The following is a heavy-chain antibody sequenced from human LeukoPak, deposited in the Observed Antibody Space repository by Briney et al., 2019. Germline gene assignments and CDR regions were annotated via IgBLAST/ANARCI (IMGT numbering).Heavy chain of an antibody. J-gene: IGHJ5*02. CDR3: AKEVVVVPAAMGNWFDP. D-gene: IGHD2-2*01. Sequence: GGSLRLSCAASGFSVSSNYMSWVRQAPGKGLERGSVIYSDGNTYYADSVKGRFTISRDNSKNTLYLQMNSLRAEDTAVYYCAKEVVVVPAAMGNWFDPWGQGTLVTVSS. V-gene: IGHV3-53*01. CDR2: IYSDGNT. CDR1: GFSVSSNY.